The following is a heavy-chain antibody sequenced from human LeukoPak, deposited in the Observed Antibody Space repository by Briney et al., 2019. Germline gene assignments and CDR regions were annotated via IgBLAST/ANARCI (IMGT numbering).Heavy chain of an antibody. D-gene: IGHD3-22*01. CDR2: IYHSGST. CDR3: ARMGDYYDSSGYYWVY. CDR1: GYSISSGYY. Sequence: SETLSLICAVSGYSISSGYYWGWIRQPPGKGLEWIGSIYHSGSTYYNPSLKSRVTISVDTSKNQFSLKLSSVTAADTAVYYCARMGDYYDSSGYYWVYWGQGTLVTVSS. V-gene: IGHV4-38-2*01. J-gene: IGHJ4*02.